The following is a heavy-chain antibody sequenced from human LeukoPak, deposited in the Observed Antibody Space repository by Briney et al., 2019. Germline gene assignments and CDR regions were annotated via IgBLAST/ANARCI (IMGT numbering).Heavy chain of an antibody. CDR2: IYHSGST. V-gene: IGHV4-39*07. D-gene: IGHD3-3*01. CDR1: GGSISSSSYY. J-gene: IGHJ4*02. CDR3: ARDQGGRFLEWSADARYFDY. Sequence: PSETLSLTCTVSGGSISSSSYYWGWIRQPPGKGLEWIGSIYHSGSTYYNPSLKSRVTISVDTSKNQFSLKLSSVTAADTAVYYCARDQGGRFLEWSADARYFDYWGQGTLVTVSS.